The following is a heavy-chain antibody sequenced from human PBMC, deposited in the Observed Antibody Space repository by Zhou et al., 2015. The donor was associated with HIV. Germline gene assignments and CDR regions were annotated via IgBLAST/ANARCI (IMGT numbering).Heavy chain of an antibody. CDR3: ARIDTRYCFGDKCYSGHRPYLMDV. V-gene: IGHV1-18*01. CDR1: GYDFTNYG. D-gene: IGHD2-15*01. CDR2: ISPYNGNT. J-gene: IGHJ6*02. Sequence: QVQLVQSGTEVRKPGASVNVSCKASGYDFTNYGIAWVRQAPGQGLEWMGWISPYNGNTDYAQNLQGRVTMTTDKSTTTAYMDLRSLRSDDTAVYSCARIDTRYCFGDKCYSGHRPYLMDVWGQGTTVIVSS.